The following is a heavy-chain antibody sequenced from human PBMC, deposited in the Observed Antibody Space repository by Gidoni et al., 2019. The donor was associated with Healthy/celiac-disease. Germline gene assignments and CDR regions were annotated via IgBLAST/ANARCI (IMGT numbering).Heavy chain of an antibody. CDR2: IYYSGST. CDR1: GGSISSSSYS. CDR3: ARERRAVAGTVTSVEMATITDY. Sequence: QLQLQESGPGLVKPSETLSLTCTVSGGSISSSSYSWGWIRQPPGKGLEWIGSIYYSGSTYYNPSLKSRVTISVDTSKNQFSLKLSSVTAADTAVYYCARERRAVAGTVTSVEMATITDYWGQGTLVTVSS. V-gene: IGHV4-39*07. D-gene: IGHD6-19*01. J-gene: IGHJ4*02.